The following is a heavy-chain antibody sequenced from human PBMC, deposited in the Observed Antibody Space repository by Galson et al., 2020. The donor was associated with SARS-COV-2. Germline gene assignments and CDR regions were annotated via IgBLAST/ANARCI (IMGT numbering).Heavy chain of an antibody. CDR2: INHSGST. D-gene: IGHD3-9*01. CDR3: ARGPEYYDILTGPYYYGMDV. J-gene: IGHJ6*02. CDR1: GGSFSGYY. V-gene: IGHV4-34*01. Sequence: SETLSLTCAVSGGSFSGYYWSWIRQPPGKGLEWIGEINHSGSTNYNPSLKSRVTISVDTSKNQFSLKLSSVTAADTAVYYCARGPEYYDILTGPYYYGMDVWGQGTTVTVSS.